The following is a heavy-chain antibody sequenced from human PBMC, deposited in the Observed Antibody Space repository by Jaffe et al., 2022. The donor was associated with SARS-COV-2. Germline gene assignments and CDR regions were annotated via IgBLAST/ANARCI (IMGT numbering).Heavy chain of an antibody. Sequence: QVQLVESGGGVVQPGRSLRLSCAASGFTFSSYGMHWVRQAPGKGLEWVAVISYDGSNKYYADSVKGRFTISRDNSKNTLYLQMNSLRAEDTAVYYCAKDCSGGSCYYFDYWGQGTLVTVSS. CDR2: ISYDGSNK. CDR3: AKDCSGGSCYYFDY. J-gene: IGHJ4*02. D-gene: IGHD2-15*01. V-gene: IGHV3-30*18. CDR1: GFTFSSYG.